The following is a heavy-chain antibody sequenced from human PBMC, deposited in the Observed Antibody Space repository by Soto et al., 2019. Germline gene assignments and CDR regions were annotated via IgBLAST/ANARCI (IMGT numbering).Heavy chain of an antibody. V-gene: IGHV1-2*04. CDR1: GYTFTGHY. D-gene: IGHD4-17*01. CDR3: ASHPYGDSYFVY. CDR2: INPKTGAT. J-gene: IGHJ4*02. Sequence: ASVKVSCKASGYTFTGHYMHWVRQAPGQGPEWMGWINPKTGATDYAQKFQGWVTMTWDTSISTAYMELTRLKSDDAAVYYCASHPYGDSYFVYRGQATLLTVSS.